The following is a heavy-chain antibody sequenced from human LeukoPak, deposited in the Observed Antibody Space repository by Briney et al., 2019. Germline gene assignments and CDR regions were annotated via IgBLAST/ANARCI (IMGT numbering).Heavy chain of an antibody. CDR2: IYPGDSDT. D-gene: IGHD5-18*01. CDR3: ARQGVDTANYYYGMDV. V-gene: IGHV5-51*01. CDR1: GYSFTSYW. Sequence: GESLKISSTGSGYSFTSYWIGCVRQMPGKRLEWLGIIYPGDSDTRYSPSFQGQVTISADKSISTAYLQWSSLKASDTAMYYCARQGVDTANYYYGMDVWGQGTTVTVSS. J-gene: IGHJ6*02.